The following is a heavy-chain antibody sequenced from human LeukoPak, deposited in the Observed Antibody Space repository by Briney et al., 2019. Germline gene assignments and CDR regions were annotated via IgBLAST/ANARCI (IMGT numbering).Heavy chain of an antibody. D-gene: IGHD3-3*01. Sequence: GGSLRLSCAASGFDFGSFEMNWVRQAPGQGLEWISYIGSRGGTIFYADSVKGRFTISRDNAKNSLYLQMNSLRAEDTALYYCARGTHGGGQFYFDYWGQGTLVTVSS. CDR2: IGSRGGTI. CDR3: ARGTHGGGQFYFDY. CDR1: GFDFGSFE. V-gene: IGHV3-48*03. J-gene: IGHJ4*02.